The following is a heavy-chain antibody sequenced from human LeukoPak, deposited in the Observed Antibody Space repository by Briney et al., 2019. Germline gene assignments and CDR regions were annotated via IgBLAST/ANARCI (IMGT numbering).Heavy chain of an antibody. J-gene: IGHJ4*02. CDR1: GFTVSSNY. D-gene: IGHD3-10*01. Sequence: GGSLRLSCAASGFTVSSNYMSWVRQAPGKGLEWVSVIYSGGSTYYADSVKGRFTISRDNSKNTLYLQMNSLRAEDTAVYYCARLWFGESYHFDYWGQGTLVTVSS. CDR2: IYSGGST. V-gene: IGHV3-66*01. CDR3: ARLWFGESYHFDY.